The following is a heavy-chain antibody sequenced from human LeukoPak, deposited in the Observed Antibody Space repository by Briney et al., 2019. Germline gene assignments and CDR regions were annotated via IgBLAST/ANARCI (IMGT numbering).Heavy chain of an antibody. CDR1: GGSFSGYY. CDR3: ARDNSGSYYYYYMDV. J-gene: IGHJ6*03. V-gene: IGHV4-34*01. D-gene: IGHD3-10*01. Sequence: SETLSLTCAVYGGSFSGYYWSWIRQPPGKGLEWIGEINHSGSTNYSPSLKSRVTISVDTSKNQFSLKLSSVTAADTAVYYCARDNSGSYYYYYMDVWGKGTTVTISS. CDR2: INHSGST.